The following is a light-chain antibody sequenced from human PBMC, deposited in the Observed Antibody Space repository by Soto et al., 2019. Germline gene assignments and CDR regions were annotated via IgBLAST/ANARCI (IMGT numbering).Light chain of an antibody. CDR1: QGISNY. CDR2: AAS. V-gene: IGKV1-27*01. Sequence: DIQMTQSPSSLSASVGDRVTLTCRASQGISNYLAWFQQKPGKVPKLLIYAASTLQSGVRSRFSGSGSGTDFTLTISSLQPEDVATYYCQRYNSAPQTFGQGTKVEIK. J-gene: IGKJ1*01. CDR3: QRYNSAPQT.